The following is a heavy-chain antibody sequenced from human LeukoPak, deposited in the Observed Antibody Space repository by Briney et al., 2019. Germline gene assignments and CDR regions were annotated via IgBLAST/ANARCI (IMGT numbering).Heavy chain of an antibody. J-gene: IGHJ4*02. D-gene: IGHD6-13*01. CDR2: IIPIFGTA. V-gene: IGHV1-69*13. Sequence: GASVKVSCKASGGTFSSYAISWVRQAPGQGLEWMGGIIPIFGTANYAQKFQGRVTITADESTSTAYMELSSLRSEDTAVYYCAREDQPGIAAAGPSPNYFDYWGQGTLVTVSS. CDR3: AREDQPGIAAAGPSPNYFDY. CDR1: GGTFSSYA.